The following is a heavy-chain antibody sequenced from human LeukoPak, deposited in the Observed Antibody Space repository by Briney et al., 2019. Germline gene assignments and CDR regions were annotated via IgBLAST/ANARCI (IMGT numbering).Heavy chain of an antibody. Sequence: SETLSLTCTVSGGSISSYYWSWIRQPPGKGLEWIGYIYYSGSTNYNPSLKSRVTISVDTSKNQLSLKLSSVTAADTAVYFCARMHSSSWYGLKYYFDYWGQGTLVTVSS. CDR3: ARMHSSSWYGLKYYFDY. CDR2: IYYSGST. V-gene: IGHV4-59*12. J-gene: IGHJ4*02. CDR1: GGSISSYY. D-gene: IGHD6-13*01.